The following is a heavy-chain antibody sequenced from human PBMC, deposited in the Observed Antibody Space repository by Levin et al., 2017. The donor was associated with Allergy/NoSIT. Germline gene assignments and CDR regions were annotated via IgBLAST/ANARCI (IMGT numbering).Heavy chain of an antibody. CDR3: ARVGSSGYYFL. Sequence: KISCKASGGTFSSYTISWVRQAPGQGLEWMGRIIPILGIANYAQKFQGRVTITADKSTSTAYMELSSLRSEDTAVYYCARVGSSGYYFLWGQGTLVTVSS. CDR2: IIPILGIA. CDR1: GGTFSSYT. D-gene: IGHD3-22*01. V-gene: IGHV1-69*02. J-gene: IGHJ4*02.